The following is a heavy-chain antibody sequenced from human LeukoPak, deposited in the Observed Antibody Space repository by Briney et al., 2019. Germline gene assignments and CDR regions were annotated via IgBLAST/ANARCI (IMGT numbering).Heavy chain of an antibody. CDR3: ARLWYDSSGYPSSGFDY. CDR2: INHSGST. D-gene: IGHD3-22*01. V-gene: IGHV4-34*01. Sequence: SETQSLTCAVYGGSFSGYYWSWIRQPPGKGLEWIGEINHSGSTNYNPSLKSRVTISVDTSKNQFSLKLSSVTAADTAVYYCARLWYDSSGYPSSGFDYWGQGTLVTVSS. J-gene: IGHJ4*02. CDR1: GGSFSGYY.